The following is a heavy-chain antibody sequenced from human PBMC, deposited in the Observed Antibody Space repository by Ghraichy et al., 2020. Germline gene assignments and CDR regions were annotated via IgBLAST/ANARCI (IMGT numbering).Heavy chain of an antibody. CDR1: GYTFTSYD. D-gene: IGHD5/OR15-5a*01. CDR3: AIGPPVSQYFQH. J-gene: IGHJ1*01. V-gene: IGHV1-8*02. Sequence: ASVKVSCKASGYTFTSYDINWVRQASGHGLEWMGWMNPNSSSTRYAQKFQGRVTMTGNTSISTAYMEVSSLRSEDTAVYYCAIGPPVSQYFQHWGQGTLVTVSS. CDR2: MNPNSSST.